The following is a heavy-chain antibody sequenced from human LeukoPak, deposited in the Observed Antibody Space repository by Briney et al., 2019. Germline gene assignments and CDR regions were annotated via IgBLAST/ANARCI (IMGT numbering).Heavy chain of an antibody. CDR3: VRDGVKLRGYSYGYDY. V-gene: IGHV3-11*01. CDR1: GFTFSDHY. Sequence: GGSLRLSCAASGFTFSDHYMSWIRQAPGKGLEWVSYISSSASTIYYADSVKGRFTISRDNAKSSLDLQMNSLRAEDTAVYYCVRDGVKLRGYSYGYDYWGQGTLVTVSS. CDR2: ISSSASTI. J-gene: IGHJ4*02. D-gene: IGHD5-18*01.